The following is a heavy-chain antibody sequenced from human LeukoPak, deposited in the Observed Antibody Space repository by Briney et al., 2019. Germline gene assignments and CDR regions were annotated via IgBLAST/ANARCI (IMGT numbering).Heavy chain of an antibody. V-gene: IGHV4-59*01. CDR3: ARVIIAAAGSYGVYYYYMDV. Sequence: SETLSLTCTVSGGSISSYYWSWIRQPPGKGLEWIGYIYYSGSTNYNPSLKSRVTISVDTSKNQFPLKLSSVTAADTAVYYCARVIIAAAGSYGVYYYYMDVWGKGTTVTVSS. CDR2: IYYSGST. J-gene: IGHJ6*03. CDR1: GGSISSYY. D-gene: IGHD6-13*01.